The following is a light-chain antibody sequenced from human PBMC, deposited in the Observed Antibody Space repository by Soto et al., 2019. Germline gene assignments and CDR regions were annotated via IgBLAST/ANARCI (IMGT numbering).Light chain of an antibody. V-gene: IGKV3-15*01. CDR2: DAS. Sequence: VLRERLAIRSMSPGDRATLPYSARQYSGSAVAWYQQRSGQAPRLLIFDASIRVPTTPARFSGSVSGTDFTLTISSLQSEDFATYFCQQYDNRPRTFGEGTKVDI. J-gene: IGKJ4*02. CDR1: QYSGSA. CDR3: QQYDNRPRT.